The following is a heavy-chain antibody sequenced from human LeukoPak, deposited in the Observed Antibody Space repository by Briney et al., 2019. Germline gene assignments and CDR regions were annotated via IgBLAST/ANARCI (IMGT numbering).Heavy chain of an antibody. J-gene: IGHJ6*03. V-gene: IGHV3-23*01. CDR3: ATLFEVILTGYGYYMDV. Sequence: PGGSLRLSCAASGFTFSSYGMSWVRQAPGKGLEWVSAISGSGGSTYYADSVKGRFTISRDNSKNTLYLQMNSLRAEDTAVYYCATLFEVILTGYGYYMDVWGKGTTVTISS. CDR1: GFTFSSYG. D-gene: IGHD3-9*01. CDR2: ISGSGGST.